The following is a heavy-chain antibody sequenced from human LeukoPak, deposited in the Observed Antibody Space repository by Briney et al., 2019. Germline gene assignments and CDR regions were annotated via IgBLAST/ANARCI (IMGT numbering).Heavy chain of an antibody. CDR1: GYTFTSYG. CDR2: ISAYNGNT. D-gene: IGHD2-2*01. CDR3: ARNGGYCSSTSCSAFDP. V-gene: IGHV1-18*01. J-gene: IGHJ5*02. Sequence: ASVKVSCKASGYTFTSYGISWVRQAPGQGLEWMGWISAYNGNTNYAQKLQGRVTMTTDTSTSTAYMELRSLRSDDTAVYYCARNGGYCSSTSCSAFDPCGQGNLVTVSS.